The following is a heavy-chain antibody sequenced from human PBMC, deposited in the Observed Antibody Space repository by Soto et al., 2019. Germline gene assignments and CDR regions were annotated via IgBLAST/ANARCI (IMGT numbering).Heavy chain of an antibody. Sequence: SETLSLTCAVSSGSISSSSYYWGWIRQPPGKGLEWIGSIYCSGSTYYNPSLKSRVTISVDTSKNQFSLKLSSVTAADTAVYYCEAWTTGVYVYWGQGTLVTVSS. V-gene: IGHV4-39*01. J-gene: IGHJ4*02. D-gene: IGHD3-16*01. CDR2: IYCSGST. CDR3: EAWTTGVYVY. CDR1: SGSISSSSYY.